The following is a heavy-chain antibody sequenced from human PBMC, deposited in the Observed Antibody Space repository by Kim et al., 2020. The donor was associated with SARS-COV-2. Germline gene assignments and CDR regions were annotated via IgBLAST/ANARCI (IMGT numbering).Heavy chain of an antibody. J-gene: IGHJ6*03. Sequence: SETLSLSCTVSGGPISSSTTYHWGWIRQPPGKGLEWIASISYSGTSYHNPSLKSRVTISVDTSQNQFSLKLSSVTAADTAVYYCARHKLGYNNYYYMDVRGKGTAVSVSS. V-gene: IGHV4-39*01. D-gene: IGHD1-20*01. CDR2: ISYSGTS. CDR1: GGPISSSTTYH. CDR3: ARHKLGYNNYYYMDV.